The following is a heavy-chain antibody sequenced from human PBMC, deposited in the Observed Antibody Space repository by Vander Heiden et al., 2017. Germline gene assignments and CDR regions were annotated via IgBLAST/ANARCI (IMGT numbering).Heavy chain of an antibody. J-gene: IGHJ4*02. CDR3: AKGRHSTSGFFDY. CDR1: GSTFSDYS. D-gene: IGHD6-19*01. Sequence: EVQLLESGGGLVQPGGSLGLSRAASGSTFSDYSMTWVRQAPGKGLEWVSTLTGSGDNTYYADSVKGRFTISRDNSKNTLYLQMGSLRAEDTAVYYCAKGRHSTSGFFDYWGQGTLVTVSS. CDR2: LTGSGDNT. V-gene: IGHV3-23*01.